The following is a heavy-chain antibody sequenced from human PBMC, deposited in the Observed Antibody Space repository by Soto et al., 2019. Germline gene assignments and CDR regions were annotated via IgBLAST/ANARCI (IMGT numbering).Heavy chain of an antibody. CDR3: AREPATAKPEGVDF. V-gene: IGHV1-2*02. Sequence: GSSVQVSCKASGYTFTGYYMHWVRQAPGQGLEWMGWINPNSGGTNYAQKFQGRVTMTRDTSISTAYMELSRLRSDDTAVYYCAREPATAKPEGVDFWGQGTLVTVSS. J-gene: IGHJ4*02. CDR1: GYTFTGYY. D-gene: IGHD1-1*01. CDR2: INPNSGGT.